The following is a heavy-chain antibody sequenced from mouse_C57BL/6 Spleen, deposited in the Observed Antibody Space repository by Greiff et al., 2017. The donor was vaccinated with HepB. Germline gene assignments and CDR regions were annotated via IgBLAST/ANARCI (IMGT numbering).Heavy chain of an antibody. Sequence: EVQLQQSGPELVKPGASVKISCKASGYTFTDYYMNWVKQSHGKSLEWIGDINPNNGGTSYNQKFKGKATLTVDKSSSTAYMELRSLTSADSAVYYCARRNSNYVDYFDYWGQGTTLTVSS. CDR3: ARRNSNYVDYFDY. CDR1: GYTFTDYY. D-gene: IGHD2-5*01. CDR2: INPNNGGT. V-gene: IGHV1-26*01. J-gene: IGHJ2*01.